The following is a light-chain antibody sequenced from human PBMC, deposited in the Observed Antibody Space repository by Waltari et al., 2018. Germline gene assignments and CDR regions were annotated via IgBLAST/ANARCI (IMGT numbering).Light chain of an antibody. CDR2: KET. Sequence: SYELTQPPSVSVSPGQTARITCSGEMLSKQYAHWYQKKPGQAPDLVLYKETERPSGIPERFSGSTSGTKVTLTINGVQAEDEADYYCQSADSSAIFGGGTKLAVL. CDR1: MLSKQY. V-gene: IGLV3-25*03. J-gene: IGLJ2*01. CDR3: QSADSSAI.